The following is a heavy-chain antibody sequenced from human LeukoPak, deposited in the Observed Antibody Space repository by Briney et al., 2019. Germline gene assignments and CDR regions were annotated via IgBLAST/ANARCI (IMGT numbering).Heavy chain of an antibody. D-gene: IGHD6-19*01. CDR2: INPNSGGT. V-gene: IGHV1-2*06. J-gene: IGHJ4*02. CDR3: ARVRVAVAGTGYHFDY. Sequence: ASVKVSCKASGYTFTGYYMHWVRQAPGQGLEWMARINPNSGGTNYAQKFQGRVTMTRDTSISTAYMELSRLRSDDTAVYYCARVRVAVAGTGYHFDYWGQGTLVTVSS. CDR1: GYTFTGYY.